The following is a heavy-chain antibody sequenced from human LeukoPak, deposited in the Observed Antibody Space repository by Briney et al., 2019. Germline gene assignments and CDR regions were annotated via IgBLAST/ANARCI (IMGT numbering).Heavy chain of an antibody. J-gene: IGHJ4*02. CDR3: ARDIAVAGFQDY. Sequence: ASVKVSCKASGYTFTGYYMHWVRQAPGQGLEWVGRINPNSGGTNYAQKFQGRVTMTRDTSISTAYMELSRLRSDDTAVYYCARDIAVAGFQDYWGQGTLVTVSS. CDR2: INPNSGGT. CDR1: GYTFTGYY. V-gene: IGHV1-2*06. D-gene: IGHD6-19*01.